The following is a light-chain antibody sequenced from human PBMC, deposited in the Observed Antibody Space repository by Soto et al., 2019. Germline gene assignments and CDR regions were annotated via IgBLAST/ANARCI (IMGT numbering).Light chain of an antibody. CDR2: DAS. CDR1: QSISSW. Sequence: DIQMTQSPSTLSASVGDRVTITCRASQSISSWLAWYQQKPGKAPKVLIYDASSLESGVPSRFSGSGSGTEFTLTISSLQPDDFVTYYCQQYNSYSWTFGQGTKVEIK. J-gene: IGKJ1*01. CDR3: QQYNSYSWT. V-gene: IGKV1-5*01.